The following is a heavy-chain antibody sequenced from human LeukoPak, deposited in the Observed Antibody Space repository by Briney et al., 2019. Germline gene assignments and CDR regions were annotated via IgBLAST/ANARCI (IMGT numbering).Heavy chain of an antibody. V-gene: IGHV3-21*01. CDR2: ISSSSSYI. D-gene: IGHD4-17*01. Sequence: GGSLRLSCAASGFTFSSYSMNWVRQAPGKGLEWVSSISSSSSYIYYADSVKGRFTISRDNAKKSLYLQMNSLRAEDTAVYYCSRDMGYGDPFDPWGQGTLVTVSS. CDR3: SRDMGYGDPFDP. CDR1: GFTFSSYS. J-gene: IGHJ5*02.